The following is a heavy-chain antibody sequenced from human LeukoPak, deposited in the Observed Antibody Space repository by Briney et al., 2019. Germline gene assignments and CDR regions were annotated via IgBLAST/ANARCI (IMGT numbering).Heavy chain of an antibody. CDR1: GFTFSSYG. D-gene: IGHD5-12*01. Sequence: PGGSLRLSCAASGFTFSSYGMHWVRQAPGKGLEWVAFIRYDGSNKYYADSVKGRFTISRDNSKNTLYLQMNSLRAEDTAVHYCVKGGVEWLRLGDYWGQGTLVTVSS. V-gene: IGHV3-30*02. CDR3: VKGGVEWLRLGDY. J-gene: IGHJ4*02. CDR2: IRYDGSNK.